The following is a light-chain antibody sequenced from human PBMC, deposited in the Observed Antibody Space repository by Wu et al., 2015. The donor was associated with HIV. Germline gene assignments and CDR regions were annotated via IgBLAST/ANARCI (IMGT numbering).Light chain of an antibody. V-gene: IGKV1-9*01. CDR3: QPLNSYSYT. J-gene: IGKJ2*01. Sequence: DIQVTQSPSFLSASVGDRVIITCRASQDVSTSVAWYQQQPGKAPDLLIYAASTLQSGVPSRFSGSGSGTEFTLTISSLQPEDFATYYYQPLNSYSYTFGQGTKLEIK. CDR1: QDVSTS. CDR2: AAS.